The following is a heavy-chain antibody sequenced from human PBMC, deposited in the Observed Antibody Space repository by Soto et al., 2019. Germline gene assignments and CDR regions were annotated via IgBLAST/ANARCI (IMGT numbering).Heavy chain of an antibody. J-gene: IGHJ6*02. CDR3: ARGDPPLWFGE. V-gene: IGHV3-11*05. Sequence: QVQLVESGGGLVKPGGSLRLSCAASGFTFSDYYMSWIRQAPGKGLEWVSYISSSSSYTNYADSVKGRFTISRDNAKNSLYLQMYILRAEDTAAYYCARGDPPLWFGEGGQGTTVTVSS. CDR1: GFTFSDYY. D-gene: IGHD3-10*01. CDR2: ISSSSSYT.